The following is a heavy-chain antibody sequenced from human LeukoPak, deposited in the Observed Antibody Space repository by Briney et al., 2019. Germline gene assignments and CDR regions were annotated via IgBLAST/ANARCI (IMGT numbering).Heavy chain of an antibody. CDR3: ARGPLLEWPNWGLDY. V-gene: IGHV3-74*01. J-gene: IGHJ4*02. D-gene: IGHD3-3*01. Sequence: PGGSLRLSCAASGFTFSSYWMHWVRQAPGKGLVWVSRINTDGSSTSYADSVKGRFTISRDNAKNTLYLQMNSLRAEDTAVYYCARGPLLEWPNWGLDYWGQGTLVTVSS. CDR1: GFTFSSYW. CDR2: INTDGSST.